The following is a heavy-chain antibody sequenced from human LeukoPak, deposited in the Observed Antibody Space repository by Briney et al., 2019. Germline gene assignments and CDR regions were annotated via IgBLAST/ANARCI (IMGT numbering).Heavy chain of an antibody. Sequence: ASVKVSCKASGYTFTTYDINWVRQAPGQGLEWMGWMNPNSGNTGYAQKFQGRVTMTRNTSISTAYMELRSLRSEDTAVYYCARGPNKSDGGNSGSAWFDPWGQGTLVTVSS. CDR1: GYTFTTYD. CDR2: MNPNSGNT. J-gene: IGHJ5*02. V-gene: IGHV1-8*01. D-gene: IGHD4-23*01. CDR3: ARGPNKSDGGNSGSAWFDP.